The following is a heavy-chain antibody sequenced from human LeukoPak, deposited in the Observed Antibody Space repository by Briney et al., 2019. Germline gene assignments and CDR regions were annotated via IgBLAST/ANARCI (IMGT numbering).Heavy chain of an antibody. CDR1: GFTFSSYA. CDR2: ISGSGGST. V-gene: IGHV3-23*01. J-gene: IGHJ6*04. CDR3: ATFTWDSRAYYYYGMDV. D-gene: IGHD1-26*01. Sequence: GGSLRLSCAASGFTFSSYAMSWVRQAPGHGLEWVSAISGSGGSTYYADSVKGRFTISRDNSKNTLYLQMNSLRAEDTAVYYCATFTWDSRAYYYYGMDVWGKGTTVTVSS.